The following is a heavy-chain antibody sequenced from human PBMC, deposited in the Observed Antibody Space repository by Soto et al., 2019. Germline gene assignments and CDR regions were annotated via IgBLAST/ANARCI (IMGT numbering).Heavy chain of an antibody. Sequence: GSLRLSCAASGFTFSSYAMSWVRQAPGKGLEWVSAISGSGGSTYYADSVKGRFTISRDNSKNTLYLQMNSLRAEDTAVYYCAKCVADTYGMDVWGQGTTVTVSS. CDR3: AKCVADTYGMDV. J-gene: IGHJ6*02. V-gene: IGHV3-23*01. CDR1: GFTFSSYA. CDR2: ISGSGGST.